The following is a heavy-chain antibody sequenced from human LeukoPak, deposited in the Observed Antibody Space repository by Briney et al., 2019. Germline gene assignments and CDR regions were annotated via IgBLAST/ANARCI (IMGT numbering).Heavy chain of an antibody. CDR2: IKQDGSEK. V-gene: IGHV3-7*01. Sequence: GGSLRLSCAASGFAFSSYWMSWVRQAPGKGLEWVANIKQDGSEKYYVDSVKGRFTISRDNAKNSLYLQMNSLRAEDTAVYYCARDQLRFLEWLTSPYYYYYYYMDVWGXGTTVTVSS. D-gene: IGHD3-3*01. CDR3: ARDQLRFLEWLTSPYYYYYYYMDV. J-gene: IGHJ6*03. CDR1: GFAFSSYW.